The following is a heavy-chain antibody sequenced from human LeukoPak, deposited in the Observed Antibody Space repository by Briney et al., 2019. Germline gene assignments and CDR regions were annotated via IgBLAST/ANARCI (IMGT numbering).Heavy chain of an antibody. D-gene: IGHD4-17*01. Sequence: SVKVSCKASGGTFSSYAISWVRQAPGQGLEWMGGIILIFGTANYAQKFQGRVTITADESTSTAYMELSSLRSEDTAVYYCARGGDYGDYWNWFDPWGQGTLVTVSS. CDR1: GGTFSSYA. CDR2: IILIFGTA. CDR3: ARGGDYGDYWNWFDP. J-gene: IGHJ5*02. V-gene: IGHV1-69*13.